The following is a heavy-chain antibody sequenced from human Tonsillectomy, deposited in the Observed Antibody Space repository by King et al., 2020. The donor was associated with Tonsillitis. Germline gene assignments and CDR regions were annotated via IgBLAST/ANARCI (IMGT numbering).Heavy chain of an antibody. J-gene: IGHJ6*03. V-gene: IGHV3-73*01. CDR1: GFTFSGSA. Sequence: VQLVESGGGLVQPGGSLKLSCAASGFTFSGSAMHWVRQASGKGLEWVGRIRSKANSYATAYAASVKGRFTISRDDSQNTAYLQMNSLKTEDTAVYYCTRSGYYIVDYHYSYMDVWGKGTTVTVS. D-gene: IGHD3-3*01. CDR2: IRSKANSYAT. CDR3: TRSGYYIVDYHYSYMDV.